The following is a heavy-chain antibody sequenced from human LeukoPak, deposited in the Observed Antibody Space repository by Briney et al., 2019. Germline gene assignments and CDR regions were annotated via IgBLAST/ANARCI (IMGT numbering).Heavy chain of an antibody. CDR3: ARVEMFGIAVAGTLDY. V-gene: IGHV1-18*01. Sequence: ASLKVSCKASGYTFTSYGISWVRQAPGQGLESMGWISAYNGNTNYAQKLQGRVRMTTDTSTSTAYMELRSLRSDDTAVYYCARVEMFGIAVAGTLDYWSQGTLVTVSS. D-gene: IGHD6-19*01. CDR1: GYTFTSYG. J-gene: IGHJ4*02. CDR2: ISAYNGNT.